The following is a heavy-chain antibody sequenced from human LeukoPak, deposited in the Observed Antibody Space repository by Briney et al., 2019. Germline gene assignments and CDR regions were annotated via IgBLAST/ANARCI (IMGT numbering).Heavy chain of an antibody. D-gene: IGHD1-1*01. J-gene: IGHJ3*02. V-gene: IGHV3-48*03. CDR3: AKVSTGTTSRAFDI. Sequence: GGSLRLSCAASGFTFSSYEMNWVRQAPGKGLEWVSYISSSGSTIYYADSVKGRFTISRDNAKNSLYLQMNSLRAEDTAVYYCAKVSTGTTSRAFDIWGQGTMVTVSS. CDR2: ISSSGSTI. CDR1: GFTFSSYE.